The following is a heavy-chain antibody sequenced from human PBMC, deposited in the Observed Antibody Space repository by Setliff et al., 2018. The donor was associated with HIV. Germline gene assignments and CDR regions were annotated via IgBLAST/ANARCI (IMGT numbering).Heavy chain of an antibody. CDR1: GFGFSGYA. V-gene: IGHV3-23*01. D-gene: IGHD5-12*01. Sequence: GGSLRLSCAASGFGFSGYAMSWVRQAPGKGLQWVSAISGSGDSTYYATSVRGRFTISRDNYETTVYLQMNSLRADDTAVYYCAKRGAASGYYIRPPDYWGQGTPVTVSS. CDR2: ISGSGDST. CDR3: AKRGAASGYYIRPPDY. J-gene: IGHJ4*02.